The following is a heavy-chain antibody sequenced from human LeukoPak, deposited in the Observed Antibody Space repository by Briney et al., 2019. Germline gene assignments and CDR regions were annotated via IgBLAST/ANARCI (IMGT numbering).Heavy chain of an antibody. J-gene: IGHJ4*02. CDR1: GFTFSSYW. Sequence: PGGSLRLSCAASGFTFSSYWMHWVRQAPGKGLVWVSRINSDGSSTSYADSVRGRFTISRDNAKNTLYLQMNSLRAEDTAVYYCARGHSSGYYLKYWGQGTLVTVSS. V-gene: IGHV3-74*01. CDR2: INSDGSST. D-gene: IGHD3-22*01. CDR3: ARGHSSGYYLKY.